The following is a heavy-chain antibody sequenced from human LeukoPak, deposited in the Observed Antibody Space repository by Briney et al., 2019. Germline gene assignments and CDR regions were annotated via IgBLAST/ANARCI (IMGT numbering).Heavy chain of an antibody. CDR1: GFTFSSFE. CDR2: ITRSGDDI. V-gene: IGHV3-48*03. CDR3: ARFPIQMGRGISSYYYGMDV. D-gene: IGHD3-10*01. Sequence: GRSLRLSCAASGFTFSSFEMNWVRQAPGEGLECISFITRSGDDIFYADSVKGRFTISRANAKTSLHQQMTSLRAEDMAADYSARFPIQMGRGISSYYYGMDVWGQGTTVTVSS. J-gene: IGHJ6*02.